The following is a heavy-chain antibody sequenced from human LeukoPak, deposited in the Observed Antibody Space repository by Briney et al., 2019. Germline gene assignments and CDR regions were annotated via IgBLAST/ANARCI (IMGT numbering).Heavy chain of an antibody. CDR3: ARDFAQVTVTSHPYWYFDL. D-gene: IGHD4-17*01. J-gene: IGHJ2*01. V-gene: IGHV3-21*01. CDR2: ISSTSNYI. CDR1: GFTFSTYA. Sequence: PGGSLRLSCAASGFTFSTYAISWVRQAPGKGLEWVSCISSTSNYIFYADSVKGRFTISRDNSKNTLYLQMNSLRAEDTAVYYCARDFAQVTVTSHPYWYFDLWGRGTLVTVSS.